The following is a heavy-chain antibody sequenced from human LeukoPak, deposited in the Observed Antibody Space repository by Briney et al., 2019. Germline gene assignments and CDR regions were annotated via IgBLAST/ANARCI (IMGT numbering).Heavy chain of an antibody. J-gene: IGHJ4*02. D-gene: IGHD6-19*01. CDR3: ARDGAGGWSFFDY. Sequence: SGTLSLTCAVSGGSISSYYWSWIRQPPGKGLEWIGYIYSSGSTNYNPSLKSRVTISVDTSKNQFSLRLSSVTAADTAVYYCARDGAGGWSFFDYWGQGTLVTVSS. V-gene: IGHV4-59*01. CDR1: GGSISSYY. CDR2: IYSSGST.